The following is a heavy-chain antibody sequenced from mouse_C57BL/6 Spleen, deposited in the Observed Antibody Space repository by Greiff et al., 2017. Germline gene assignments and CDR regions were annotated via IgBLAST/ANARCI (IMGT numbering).Heavy chain of an antibody. J-gene: IGHJ2*01. CDR2: IYPGEGDT. CDR3: TRIDGSSFYYCDY. Sequence: VQLQQSGPELVKPGASVKISCTASGYAFSSSWMNWVKQRPGKGLEWIGRIYPGEGDTNYNGKFQGKATLTADKSSSTSYMQRSSLTSEDSPVYFGTRIDGSSFYYCDYGGQGTTLTVSS. V-gene: IGHV1-82*01. D-gene: IGHD1-1*01. CDR1: GYAFSSSW.